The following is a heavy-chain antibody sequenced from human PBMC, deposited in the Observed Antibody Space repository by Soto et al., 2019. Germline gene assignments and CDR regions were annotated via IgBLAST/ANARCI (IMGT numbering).Heavy chain of an antibody. Sequence: SVKVSCKASGGTFSSYAISWVRQAPGQGLEWMGGIIPIFGTANYAQKFQGRVTITADESTSTACMELSSLRSEDTAVYYCARPWVSSGWHPTLYFQHWGQGTLVTVSS. J-gene: IGHJ1*01. D-gene: IGHD6-19*01. CDR2: IIPIFGTA. V-gene: IGHV1-69*13. CDR3: ARPWVSSGWHPTLYFQH. CDR1: GGTFSSYA.